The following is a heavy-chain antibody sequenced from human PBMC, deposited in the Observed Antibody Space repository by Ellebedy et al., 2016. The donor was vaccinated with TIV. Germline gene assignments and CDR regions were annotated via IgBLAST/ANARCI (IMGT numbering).Heavy chain of an antibody. Sequence: GESLKISCKGSGYSFTTYWIGWVRQMPGKGLEWMAIIYPGDSNTIYSPSFQGQVTISADKSIGTAYLQWSSLKASDSAMYYCARRPTYGPLEFFDYWGQGTLVTVSS. V-gene: IGHV5-51*01. CDR3: ARRPTYGPLEFFDY. D-gene: IGHD1-1*01. CDR1: GYSFTTYW. J-gene: IGHJ4*02. CDR2: IYPGDSNT.